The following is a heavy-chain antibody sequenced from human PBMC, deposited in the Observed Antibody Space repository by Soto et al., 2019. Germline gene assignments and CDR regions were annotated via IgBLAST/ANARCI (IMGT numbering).Heavy chain of an antibody. Sequence: PSETLSLTCAVYGGFFIGYYWTWIRQPPRTGLEWIGEINHRGSTNYNPYHNSRVPISVDTSQIQLSLQLTSVTVADTVVYYCARDKITGLFDYWGQGTLVTVS. D-gene: IGHD2-8*02. CDR2: INHRGST. CDR1: GGFFIGYY. J-gene: IGHJ4*02. CDR3: ARDKITGLFDY. V-gene: IGHV4-34*01.